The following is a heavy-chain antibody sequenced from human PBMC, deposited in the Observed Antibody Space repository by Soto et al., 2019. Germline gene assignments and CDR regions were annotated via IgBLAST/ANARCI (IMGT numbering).Heavy chain of an antibody. CDR3: AREDRGSTHQRYYYYYGMDV. J-gene: IGHJ6*02. CDR2: INPDSGDT. CDR1: GYTFTGYY. V-gene: IGHV1-2*04. Sequence: QRQLVQSGAEVKKPGASVKVSCKASGYTFTGYYIHWVRQAPGQGLEWMGWINPDSGDTNYAQNFQGWVTMTRDTSISTAYMELRRLRSDDTAVYYCAREDRGSTHQRYYYYYGMDVWGQGTTVTVSS. D-gene: IGHD2-15*01.